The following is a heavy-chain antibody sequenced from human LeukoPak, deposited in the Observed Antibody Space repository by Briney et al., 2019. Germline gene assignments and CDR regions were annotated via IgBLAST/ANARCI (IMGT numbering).Heavy chain of an antibody. CDR3: AKHPLTYYYDSSGYYLYYFDY. J-gene: IGHJ4*02. Sequence: TGGSLRLSCAASGFTFSSYAMSWVRQAPGKELEWVSAISGSGGSTYYADSVKGRFTISGDNSKNTLYLQMNSLRAEDTAVYYCAKHPLTYYYDSSGYYLYYFDYWGQGTLVTLSS. CDR1: GFTFSSYA. V-gene: IGHV3-23*01. D-gene: IGHD3-22*01. CDR2: ISGSGGST.